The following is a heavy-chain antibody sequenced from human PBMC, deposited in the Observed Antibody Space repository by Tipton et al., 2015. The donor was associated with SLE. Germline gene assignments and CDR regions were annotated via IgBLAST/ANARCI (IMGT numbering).Heavy chain of an antibody. CDR1: GGSITSSDW. V-gene: IGHV4-4*02. CDR2: IYHSGIT. CDR3: ATHIVGARGFDL. J-gene: IGHJ5*02. Sequence: TLSLTCAVSGGSITSSDWCSWVRQPPGRGLEWIGEIYHSGITNYNPSLKSRVTMSLDKSKVQVSLNLNSVTAADTAVYYCATHIVGARGFDLWGQGTLVTVSP. D-gene: IGHD1-26*01.